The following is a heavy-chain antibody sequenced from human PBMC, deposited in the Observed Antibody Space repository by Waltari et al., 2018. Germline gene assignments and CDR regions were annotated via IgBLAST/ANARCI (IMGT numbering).Heavy chain of an antibody. CDR2: ISGSGGST. D-gene: IGHD6-19*01. CDR1: GFTFSSSS. V-gene: IGHV3-23*01. J-gene: IGHJ6*02. Sequence: EVQLLESGGGLVQPGGSLRLSCAASGFTFSSSSMSWFRQAPGKGLEWVSAISGSGGSTYYADSVKGRFTISRDNSKNTLYLQMNSLRAEDTAVYYCAREGAEQWVVEDYGMDVWGQGTTVTVSS. CDR3: AREGAEQWVVEDYGMDV.